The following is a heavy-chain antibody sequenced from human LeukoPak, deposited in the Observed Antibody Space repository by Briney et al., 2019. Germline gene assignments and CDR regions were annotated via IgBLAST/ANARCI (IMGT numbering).Heavy chain of an antibody. CDR2: ISSSGSTI. CDR1: GFTFSSYE. CDR3: GRGGGWYKRGLDYFYYYMDV. V-gene: IGHV3-48*03. D-gene: IGHD6-19*01. J-gene: IGHJ6*03. Sequence: PGGSLRLSCAASGFTFSSYEMNWVRQAPGKGLEWVSYISSSGSTIYYADSVKGRFTISRDNAKNSLYLQMNSLMAEDTALSYCGRGGGWYKRGLDYFYYYMDVWGKGTTVTVSS.